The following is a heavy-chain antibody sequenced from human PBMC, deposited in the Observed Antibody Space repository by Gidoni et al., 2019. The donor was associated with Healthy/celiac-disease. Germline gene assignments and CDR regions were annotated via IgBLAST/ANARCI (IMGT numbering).Heavy chain of an antibody. CDR2: IYYSGST. CDR1: GGSISSSSYY. V-gene: IGHV4-39*01. J-gene: IGHJ4*02. CDR3: ARLPIIDYYDSSGYYYFDY. Sequence: QLQLQESGPGLVKPSETLSLTCTVSGGSISSSSYYWGWIRQPPGKGLECIGSIYYSGSTYYNPSLKSRVTISVDTSKNQFSLKLSSVTAADTAVYYCARLPIIDYYDSSGYYYFDYWGQGTLVTVSS. D-gene: IGHD3-22*01.